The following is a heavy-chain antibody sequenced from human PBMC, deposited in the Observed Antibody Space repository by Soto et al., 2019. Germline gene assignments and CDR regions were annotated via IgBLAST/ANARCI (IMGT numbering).Heavy chain of an antibody. CDR1: GLSFRSYT. CDR2: ISGSGGST. J-gene: IGHJ6*02. Sequence: GSQGRSCGASGLSFRSYTMSWVSKAPGKGLEWVSAISGSGGSTYYADSVKGRFTISRDNSKNTLYLQMNSLRAEDTAVYYCAKNGRSGYYYDSSGYSIDYYYYGMDVWGQGTTVTVSS. D-gene: IGHD3-22*01. CDR3: AKNGRSGYYYDSSGYSIDYYYYGMDV. V-gene: IGHV3-23*01.